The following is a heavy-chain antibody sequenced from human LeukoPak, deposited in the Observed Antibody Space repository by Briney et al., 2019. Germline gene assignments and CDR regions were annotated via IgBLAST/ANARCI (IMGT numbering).Heavy chain of an antibody. CDR1: GFTFSDYA. Sequence: GGSLRLSCVASGFTFSDYAMSWVRQAPGKGLEWVSVISASDTSTFYADSVKGRFTISRDNSKNTLYLQMNSLRAEDTAVYYCAKHLWRDLLEFVEGYYIGSWGQGTLVTVCS. CDR2: ISASDTST. J-gene: IGHJ4*02. CDR3: AKHLWRDLLEFVEGYYIGS. D-gene: IGHD3-10*01. V-gene: IGHV3-23*01.